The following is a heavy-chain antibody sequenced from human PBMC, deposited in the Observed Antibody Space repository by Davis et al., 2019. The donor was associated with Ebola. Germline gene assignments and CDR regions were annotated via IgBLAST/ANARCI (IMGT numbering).Heavy chain of an antibody. J-gene: IGHJ4*02. CDR2: ISAYNGNT. D-gene: IGHD3-3*02. CDR1: GYTFTSYG. V-gene: IGHV1-18*01. Sequence: AASVKVSCKTSGYTFTSYGISWVRQAPGQGLEWMGWISAYNGNTNYAQKLQGRVTMTTHTSTSTADMELRSLRSDDTAVYYCARGLSPKGFDYWGQGTLVTVSS. CDR3: ARGLSPKGFDY.